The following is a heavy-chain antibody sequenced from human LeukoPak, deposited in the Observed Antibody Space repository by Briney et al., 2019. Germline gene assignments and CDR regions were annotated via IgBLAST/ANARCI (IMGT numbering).Heavy chain of an antibody. D-gene: IGHD3-16*02. J-gene: IGHJ3*02. CDR3: AKDLRVWGSYRPDAFAI. CDR2: ISYDGSNK. CDR1: GFTFSSYG. Sequence: GGSLRLSCAASGFTFSSYGMHWVRQAPGKGLEWVAVISYDGSNKYYADSVKGRFTISRDNSKNTLYLQMNSLRAEDTAVYYCAKDLRVWGSYRPDAFAIWGQGTMVTVSS. V-gene: IGHV3-30*18.